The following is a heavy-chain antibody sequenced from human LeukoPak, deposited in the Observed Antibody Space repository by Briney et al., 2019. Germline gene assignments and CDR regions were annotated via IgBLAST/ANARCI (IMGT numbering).Heavy chain of an antibody. J-gene: IGHJ3*02. CDR1: GFPFSSYG. D-gene: IGHD6-13*01. CDR3: AKEPGYSSSWPDAFDI. Sequence: GGSLRLSCSASGFPFSSYGMHWVRQAPGKGLDWVAFIQYDGSNKYYADSVKGRFTISRDNSKNTLYLQMNSLRAEDTAVNYCAKEPGYSSSWPDAFDIWGQGTMVTVSS. V-gene: IGHV3-30*02. CDR2: IQYDGSNK.